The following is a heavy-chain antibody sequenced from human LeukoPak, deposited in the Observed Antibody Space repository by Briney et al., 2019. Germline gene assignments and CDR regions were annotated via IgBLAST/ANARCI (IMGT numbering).Heavy chain of an antibody. CDR2: ISYDGSNK. CDR3: AKDLLKYGGPFDY. V-gene: IGHV3-30-3*01. J-gene: IGHJ4*02. CDR1: GFTFSSYA. Sequence: GGSLRLSCAASGFTFSSYAMHWVRQAPGKGLEWVAVISYDGSNKYYADSVKGRFTISRDNAKNTLYLQMNSLRAEDTAVYYCAKDLLKYGGPFDYWGQGTLVIVSS. D-gene: IGHD4-23*01.